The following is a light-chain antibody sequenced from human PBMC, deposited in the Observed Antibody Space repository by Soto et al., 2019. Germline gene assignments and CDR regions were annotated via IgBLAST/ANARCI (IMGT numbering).Light chain of an antibody. CDR2: GNS. Sequence: QSVLTQPPSVSGAPGQRVTISCTGSSSNIGAVYDVHWYQQYPGTAPKLLIYGNSNRPSGVPDRFSGSKSGTSASLAISGLQSEDEADYYCQSYDSSLSGYVFGTGPKVTVL. CDR3: QSYDSSLSGYV. V-gene: IGLV1-40*01. J-gene: IGLJ1*01. CDR1: SSNIGAVYD.